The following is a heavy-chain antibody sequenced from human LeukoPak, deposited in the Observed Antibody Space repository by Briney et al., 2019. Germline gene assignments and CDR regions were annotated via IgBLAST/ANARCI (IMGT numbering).Heavy chain of an antibody. J-gene: IGHJ4*02. CDR1: GGSISSSSYY. Sequence: SQTLSLTCTVSGGSISSSSYYWGWIRQPPGKGLEWIGSIYYSGSTYYNPSLKSRVTISVDTSKNQFSLKLSSVTAADTAVYYCARPFDYYDSSGFDYWGQGTLVTVSS. CDR3: ARPFDYYDSSGFDY. D-gene: IGHD3-22*01. V-gene: IGHV4-39*01. CDR2: IYYSGST.